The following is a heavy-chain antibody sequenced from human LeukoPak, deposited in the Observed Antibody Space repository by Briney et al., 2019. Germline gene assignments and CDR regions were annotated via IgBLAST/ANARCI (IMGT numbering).Heavy chain of an antibody. CDR2: IYYSGST. J-gene: IGHJ3*02. D-gene: IGHD5-12*01. CDR1: GGSFSGYY. Sequence: SETLSLTCAVYGGSFSGYYWSWIRQPPGKGLEWIGYIYYSGSTNYKPSLKSRVSISVDTSKNQFSLHLTSVTAADTAVYYCARDRIGSGYHGGDAFDIWGQGAMVTASS. CDR3: ARDRIGSGYHGGDAFDI. V-gene: IGHV4-59*01.